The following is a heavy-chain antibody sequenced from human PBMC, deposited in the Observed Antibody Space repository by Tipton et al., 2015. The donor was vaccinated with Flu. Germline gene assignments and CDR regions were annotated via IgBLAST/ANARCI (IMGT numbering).Heavy chain of an antibody. D-gene: IGHD2-15*01. Sequence: TLSLTCTVSGGSISSYYWNWIRQPPGKGLEWIGNMYYSGGTNIYYIGSTNYNPSLKSRVTLSADTSKNQFSLKVSSVTAADTAVYFCARSRVVAGNFDYWGQGTLVTVSS. CDR2: MYYSGGTNIYYIGST. CDR1: GGSISSYY. CDR3: ARSRVVAGNFDY. V-gene: IGHV4-59*01. J-gene: IGHJ4*02.